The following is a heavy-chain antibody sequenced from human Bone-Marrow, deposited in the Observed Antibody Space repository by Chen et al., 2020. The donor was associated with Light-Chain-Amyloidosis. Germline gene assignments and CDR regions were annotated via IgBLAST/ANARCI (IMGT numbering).Heavy chain of an antibody. V-gene: IGHV3-9*01. CDR2: ISWNSGSI. D-gene: IGHD4-17*01. J-gene: IGHJ4*02. CDR1: GFTFDDYA. Sequence: EVQLVESGGGLVQPGRSLRLSCAASGFTFDDYAMHWVRQAPGKGLEWVSGISWNSGSIGYADSVKGRFTISRDNAKNSLYLEMNSLRAEDTALYYCVRGTVTTRYFDYWGQGILVTVSS. CDR3: VRGTVTTRYFDY.